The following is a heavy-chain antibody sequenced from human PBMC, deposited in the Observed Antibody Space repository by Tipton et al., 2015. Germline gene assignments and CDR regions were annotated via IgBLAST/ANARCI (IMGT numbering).Heavy chain of an antibody. CDR2: IYYSGST. CDR1: DDSIRSYY. D-gene: IGHD5-18*01. V-gene: IGHV4-59*01. J-gene: IGHJ5*02. CDR3: ARGVKRDSYGKGGWFDP. Sequence: TLSLTCTVSDDSIRSYYWTWIRQPPGKGLEWIGYIYYSGSTNYNPSLKSRVTISVDTSKNQFSLKLSSVTAADTAVYYCARGVKRDSYGKGGWFDPWGQGNLVTVSS.